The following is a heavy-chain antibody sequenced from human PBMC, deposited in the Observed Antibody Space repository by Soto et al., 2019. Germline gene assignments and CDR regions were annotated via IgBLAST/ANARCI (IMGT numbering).Heavy chain of an antibody. CDR3: VRDRALDSSGHWFDT. D-gene: IGHD6-19*01. V-gene: IGHV4-31*03. Sequence: QVQLQESGPRLVKPSQTLSLTCTVSGRSVTSGGYYWTWIHQHPGRGLEWIGYIYHIGRPSYNPSLESRVTISLDTSKNQFSLNLTAVTAADTAIYYCVRDRALDSSGHWFDTWGQGILVTVSS. CDR1: GRSVTSGGYY. J-gene: IGHJ5*02. CDR2: IYHIGRP.